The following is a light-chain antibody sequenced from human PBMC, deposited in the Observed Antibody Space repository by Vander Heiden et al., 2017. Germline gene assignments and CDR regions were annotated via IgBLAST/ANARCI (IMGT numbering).Light chain of an antibody. CDR3: QQSYSAPFT. CDR1: QSINNY. CDR2: TAS. Sequence: DIKMTQSPSSLSPSVGDRVNITCRASQSINNYLNWYQQKPGKAPNLLIYTASSLQSGVPSRFSGSGSGTDFTLTISALQLEDFATYYCQQSYSAPFTFGPGTKVDLK. V-gene: IGKV1-39*01. J-gene: IGKJ3*01.